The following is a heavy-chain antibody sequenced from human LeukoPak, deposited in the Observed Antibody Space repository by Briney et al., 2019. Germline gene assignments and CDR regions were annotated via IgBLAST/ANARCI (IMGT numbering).Heavy chain of an antibody. Sequence: ASVKVSCKVSGFSLNEVYIHWVRQAPGQGLEWMGWMNPINGNTGYARKFQGRVTMTRDTSISTAYMELRSLTSEDTAIYYCVRDGEGVAISVNFWFDPWGQGTLVTVSS. CDR3: VRDGEGVAISVNFWFDP. CDR2: MNPINGNT. J-gene: IGHJ5*02. CDR1: GFSLNEVY. D-gene: IGHD3-10*01. V-gene: IGHV1-8*01.